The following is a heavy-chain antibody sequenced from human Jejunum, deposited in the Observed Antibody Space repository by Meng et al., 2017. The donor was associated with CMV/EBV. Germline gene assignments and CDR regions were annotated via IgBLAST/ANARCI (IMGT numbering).Heavy chain of an antibody. Sequence: ACGFSFSSNWVHWVRQAPGKGLVWVARISNDGFTTSYADSVKGRFTISRDNARNTLYLQVNSLRAEDTAVYYCVASGRGIDWYLDLWGRGTLVTVSS. CDR1: GFSFSSNW. CDR2: ISNDGFTT. CDR3: VASGRGIDWYLDL. J-gene: IGHJ2*01. D-gene: IGHD3-16*01. V-gene: IGHV3-74*01.